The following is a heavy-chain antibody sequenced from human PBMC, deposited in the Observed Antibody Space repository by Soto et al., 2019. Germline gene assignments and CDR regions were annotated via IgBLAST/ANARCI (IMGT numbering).Heavy chain of an antibody. D-gene: IGHD1-26*01. Sequence: QVQLVQSGAEVKKPGSSVKVSCKASGGTFSSYSINWVRQAPGQGLEWMGEITPIFGTANYAQKFQGRVTITADESTSTAYMELSSLRSEDTGVYYCAREGGRHSGGIDYWGQGTLVTVSS. V-gene: IGHV1-69*01. J-gene: IGHJ4*02. CDR2: ITPIFGTA. CDR3: AREGGRHSGGIDY. CDR1: GGTFSSYS.